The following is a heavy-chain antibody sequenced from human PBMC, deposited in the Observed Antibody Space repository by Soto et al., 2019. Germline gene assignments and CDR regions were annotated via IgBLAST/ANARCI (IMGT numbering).Heavy chain of an antibody. CDR3: ARGRTTIFGVVNYYYYMDV. J-gene: IGHJ6*03. Sequence: GSVEVCCEACGYSFTGYYMEWGGQAPGQRVEWMGWINPNSGGTNYAQEFQGWVTMTRDTSISTAYMELSRLRSDDTAVYYCARGRTTIFGVVNYYYYMDVWGKGTTVTVSS. D-gene: IGHD3-3*01. V-gene: IGHV1-2*04. CDR2: INPNSGGT. CDR1: GYSFTGYY.